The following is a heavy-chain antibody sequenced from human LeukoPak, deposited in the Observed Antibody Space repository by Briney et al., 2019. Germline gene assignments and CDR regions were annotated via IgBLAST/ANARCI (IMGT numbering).Heavy chain of an antibody. CDR1: GFTFRSYA. Sequence: PGGPLRLSCAASGFTFRSYAMSWVRQAPGKGLEWVSVISGRGGKTYYAGSAKGRFTISRDNSKNTLYLQMNSLRDVDTAIYYCAKGIQWELPLEYWGQGTLVTVSS. V-gene: IGHV3-23*01. J-gene: IGHJ4*02. CDR2: ISGRGGKT. CDR3: AKGIQWELPLEY. D-gene: IGHD1-26*01.